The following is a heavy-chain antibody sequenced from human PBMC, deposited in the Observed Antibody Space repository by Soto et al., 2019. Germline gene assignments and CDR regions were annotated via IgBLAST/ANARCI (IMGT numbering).Heavy chain of an antibody. Sequence: SGPTVVNPTQTLTLTCTFSGFSLSTSGVGVGWIRQPPGKALEWLALIYWNDDKRYSPSLKSRLTITKDTSKNQVVLTMTNMDPVDTATYYCAHNFRIYYYYGMDVWGQGTTVTVSS. D-gene: IGHD3-3*01. CDR1: GFSLSTSGVG. CDR2: IYWNDDK. V-gene: IGHV2-5*01. J-gene: IGHJ6*02. CDR3: AHNFRIYYYYGMDV.